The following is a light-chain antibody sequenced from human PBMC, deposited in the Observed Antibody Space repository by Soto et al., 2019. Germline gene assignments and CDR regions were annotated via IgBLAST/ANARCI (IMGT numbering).Light chain of an antibody. V-gene: IGKV3-15*01. CDR2: GAS. J-gene: IGKJ4*01. CDR3: QQYNNWPPLT. CDR1: QSVSGN. Sequence: EIVMTQSPATLSVSPGERATLSCRASQSVSGNLAWYQQKPGQAPRLLIYGASTRAPGIPARLSGSGSGTEFTPTTSSLQSEDFAGYYCQQYNNWPPLTFGGGTKVEIK.